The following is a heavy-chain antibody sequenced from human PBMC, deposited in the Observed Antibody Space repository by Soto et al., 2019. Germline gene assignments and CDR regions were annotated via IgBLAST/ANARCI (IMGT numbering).Heavy chain of an antibody. CDR1: GYTLTELS. CDR3: ASHCDFWSGYYSTSSHNWFDP. V-gene: IGHV1-24*01. Sequence: ASVKVSCKVSGYTLTELSMHWVRQAPGKGLEWMGGFDPEDGETIYAQKFQGRVTMTEDTSTDTAYMELSSLRSEDTAVYYCASHCDFWSGYYSTSSHNWFDPWGQGTLVTVSS. D-gene: IGHD3-3*01. J-gene: IGHJ5*02. CDR2: FDPEDGET.